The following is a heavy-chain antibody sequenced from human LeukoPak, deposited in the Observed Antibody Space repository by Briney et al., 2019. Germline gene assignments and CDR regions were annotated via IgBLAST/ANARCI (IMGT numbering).Heavy chain of an antibody. Sequence: VSVKVSCKASGYTFTRYFMHWVRQAPGQGLEWMGVINPSDGGTSYAQKSQGRVTMTRDTSASTLYMELSSLRSEDTAVYYCARDVDSTNWFDPWGQGTLVTVSS. CDR1: GYTFTRYF. J-gene: IGHJ5*02. CDR3: ARDVDSTNWFDP. V-gene: IGHV1-46*01. D-gene: IGHD2-8*01. CDR2: INPSDGGT.